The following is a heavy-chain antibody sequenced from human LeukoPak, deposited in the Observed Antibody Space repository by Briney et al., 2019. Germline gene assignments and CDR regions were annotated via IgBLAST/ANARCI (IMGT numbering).Heavy chain of an antibody. D-gene: IGHD3-22*01. CDR2: IYYSGST. Sequence: KLSETLSLTCTVSGGSISSYYWSWIRQPPGKGLEWIGYIYYSGSTNYNPSLKSRVTISVDTSKNQFSLKLSSVTAADTAVYYCARDFYYCDSSGYQYYYGMDVWGQGTTVTVSS. V-gene: IGHV4-59*01. J-gene: IGHJ6*02. CDR3: ARDFYYCDSSGYQYYYGMDV. CDR1: GGSISSYY.